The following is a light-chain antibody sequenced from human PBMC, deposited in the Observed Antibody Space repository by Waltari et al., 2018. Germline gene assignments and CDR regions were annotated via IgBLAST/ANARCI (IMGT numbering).Light chain of an antibody. J-gene: IGKJ4*01. CDR3: QQRSTWPLT. CDR1: QSVGSY. CDR2: DAS. Sequence: EIVLTQSPVTLSLSPGERATLSCRASQSVGSYLAWYPQKAGQAPRLLLYDASNGATGIPARFSGSGSGTDFTLTISSLEPEDFAIYYCQQRSTWPLTFGGGSKVEI. V-gene: IGKV3-11*01.